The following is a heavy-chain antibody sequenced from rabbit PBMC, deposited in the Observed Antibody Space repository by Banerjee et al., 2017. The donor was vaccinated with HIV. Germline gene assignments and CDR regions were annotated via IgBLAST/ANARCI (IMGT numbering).Heavy chain of an antibody. D-gene: IGHD6-1*01. CDR1: GIDFSSYYY. CDR3: ARYPTDSSDL. CDR2: IYIGSSSNT. J-gene: IGHJ6*01. Sequence: QSLEESGGGLVKPGASLTLTCTASGIDFSSYYYMWWVRQAPGKGLEWIACIYIGSSSNTYYASWAKGRFTISKISSTTVTLQMTSLTDADTATYFCARYPTDSSDLWGQGTLVTVS. V-gene: IGHV1S40*01.